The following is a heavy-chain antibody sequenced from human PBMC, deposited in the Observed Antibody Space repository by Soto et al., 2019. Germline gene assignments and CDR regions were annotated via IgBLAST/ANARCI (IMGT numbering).Heavy chain of an antibody. V-gene: IGHV6-1*01. CDR1: GDSVSSNSAA. CDR2: TYYRSKWYN. Sequence: SQTLSLTCAISGDSVSSNSAAWNWIRQSPSRGLEWLGRTYYRSKWYNDYAVSVRSRMTINADTSKNQFSLQLNSVTPEETAVYYCARANYHDSSGNIDYWGKGTLVTVSS. D-gene: IGHD3-22*01. CDR3: ARANYHDSSGNIDY. J-gene: IGHJ4*02.